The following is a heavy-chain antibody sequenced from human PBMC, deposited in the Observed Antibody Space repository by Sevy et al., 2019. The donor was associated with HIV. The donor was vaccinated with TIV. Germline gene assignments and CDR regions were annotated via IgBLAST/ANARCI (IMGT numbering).Heavy chain of an antibody. D-gene: IGHD5-18*01. Sequence: GGSLRLSCAGSGFTFRDYDMHWVRQATGKGLEWVSGIGTAADTYYSGSVKGRFTISRENAKNSFYLQMNSLRAGDTAVYFCARGVGYGRVEFWGQGTLVTVSS. V-gene: IGHV3-13*01. CDR2: IGTAADT. J-gene: IGHJ4*02. CDR3: ARGVGYGRVEF. CDR1: GFTFRDYD.